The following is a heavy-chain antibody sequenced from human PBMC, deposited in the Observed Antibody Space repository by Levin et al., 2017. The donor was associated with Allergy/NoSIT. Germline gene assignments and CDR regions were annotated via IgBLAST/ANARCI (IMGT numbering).Heavy chain of an antibody. Sequence: ASVKVSCKASGYTFTGYYMHWVRQAPGQGLEWMGWINPNSGGTNYAQKFQGRVTMTRDTSISTAYMELSRLRSDDTAVYYCARGLPRAKQLENDYWGQGTLVTVSS. CDR3: ARGLPRAKQLENDY. J-gene: IGHJ4*02. D-gene: IGHD6-13*01. CDR1: GYTFTGYY. V-gene: IGHV1-2*02. CDR2: INPNSGGT.